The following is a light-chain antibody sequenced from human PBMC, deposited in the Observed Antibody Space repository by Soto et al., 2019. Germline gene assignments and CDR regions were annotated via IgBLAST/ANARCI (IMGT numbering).Light chain of an antibody. CDR3: QQRSNWPT. J-gene: IGKJ4*01. CDR1: PSVTNF. Sequence: EIVLTQSPATLSFSPGERATLSCRASPSVTNFLAWYQQKPGQAPRLLIYGASTRATGISARISGSGSGTDFTLTISCLEPEDFAVYYCQQRSNWPTFGGGTKVDI. V-gene: IGKV3-11*01. CDR2: GAS.